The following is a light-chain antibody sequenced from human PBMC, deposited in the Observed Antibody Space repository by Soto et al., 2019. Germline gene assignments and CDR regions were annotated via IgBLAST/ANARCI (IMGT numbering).Light chain of an antibody. Sequence: EVVLTQSPATLSLSPGERATLSCRASQSVSNYLAWYQQKPGQAPRLLIYDASNRATGIPVRFSGSGSGTDFTLTISSLAPEDFAVYSCQQRTNWIFTFGPGTRVDIK. CDR2: DAS. V-gene: IGKV3-11*01. CDR1: QSVSNY. J-gene: IGKJ3*01. CDR3: QQRTNWIFT.